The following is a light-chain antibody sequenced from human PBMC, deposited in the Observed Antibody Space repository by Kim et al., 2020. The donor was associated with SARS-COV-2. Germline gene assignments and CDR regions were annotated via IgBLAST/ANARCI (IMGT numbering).Light chain of an antibody. Sequence: VSPGERATRSCRASQSFGSNIAWYQQRPGQAPRLLIHSTYTRATDVPARFSGSGSGTEFTLTISSLQSEDFAVYYCQQYHEWPLTFGGGTKVDIK. J-gene: IGKJ4*01. CDR3: QQYHEWPLT. CDR1: QSFGSN. V-gene: IGKV3-15*01. CDR2: STY.